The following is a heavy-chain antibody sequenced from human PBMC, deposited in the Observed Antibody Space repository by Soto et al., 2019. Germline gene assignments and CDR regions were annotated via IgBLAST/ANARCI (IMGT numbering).Heavy chain of an antibody. CDR2: IYYSGTT. J-gene: IGHJ6*02. Sequence: KTSETLSLPCTVSNGSVSSGTYSWSWVRQPPGKGLEWIGYIYYSGTTYYTPSLKSRLTMSMDRANDHFSLNLTSVTAADTAVYFCARGHYYYGMDVWGQGITVTVSS. CDR1: NGSVSSGTYS. CDR3: ARGHYYYGMDV. V-gene: IGHV4-30-2*01.